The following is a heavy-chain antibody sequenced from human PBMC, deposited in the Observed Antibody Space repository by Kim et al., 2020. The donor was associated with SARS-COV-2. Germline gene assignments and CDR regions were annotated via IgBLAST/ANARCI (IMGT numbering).Heavy chain of an antibody. CDR3: TSDRRAGYNYVEY. Sequence: SETLSLTCTVSGGSIGDYYWSWIRQPPGKGLEWIAYVSKSGGTDYNPSLKSRITISLDTSKNQFSLNLSPVTAADTAVYYCTSDRRAGYNYVEYWGQGT. V-gene: IGHV4-59*01. J-gene: IGHJ4*02. CDR2: VSKSGGT. CDR1: GGSIGDYY. D-gene: IGHD5-12*01.